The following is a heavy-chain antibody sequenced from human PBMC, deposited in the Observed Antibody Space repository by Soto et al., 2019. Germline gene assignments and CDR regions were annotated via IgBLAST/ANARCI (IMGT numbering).Heavy chain of an antibody. CDR1: GYSFTSYW. CDR3: ARRFYGYCMSTSCPVGMDV. CDR2: IYPGDSDT. V-gene: IGHV5-51*01. Sequence: GESPKISCKGSGYSFTSYWIGWVREMPGKGLEWMGIIYPGDSDTRYSPSFQGQVTISADKSISTAYLQWSSLKASDTAMYYWARRFYGYCMSTSCPVGMDVWGQGTTVTVSS. J-gene: IGHJ6*02. D-gene: IGHD2-2*01.